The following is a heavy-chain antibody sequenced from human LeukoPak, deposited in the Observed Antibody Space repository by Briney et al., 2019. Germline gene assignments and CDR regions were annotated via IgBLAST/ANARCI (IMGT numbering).Heavy chain of an antibody. CDR2: IKQDGSKE. Sequence: GGSLRLSCAASGFTFSSYWMSWVRQAPGKGLEWVANIKQDGSKEYYVDSVKGRFTISGDNAKNSLYLQMNSLRAEDTAVYYCARPLGGWELFDYWGQGTLVTVSS. CDR3: ARPLGGWELFDY. CDR1: GFTFSSYW. D-gene: IGHD1-26*01. V-gene: IGHV3-7*05. J-gene: IGHJ4*02.